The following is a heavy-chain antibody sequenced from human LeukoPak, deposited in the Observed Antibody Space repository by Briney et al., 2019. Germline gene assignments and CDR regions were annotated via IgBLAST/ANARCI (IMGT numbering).Heavy chain of an antibody. Sequence: GGSLRPSCAAPEFTSSSNYRSGARQAPGKGRGWAPVIYSGGSTYYADSVKGRFTISRDNSKNTLYLQMNSLRAEDTAVYYCAIYDYVSHPRLTPLDDYWGQGTLVTVSS. CDR1: EFTSSSNY. D-gene: IGHD3-16*01. CDR2: IYSGGST. CDR3: AIYDYVSHPRLTPLDDY. J-gene: IGHJ4*02. V-gene: IGHV3-66*01.